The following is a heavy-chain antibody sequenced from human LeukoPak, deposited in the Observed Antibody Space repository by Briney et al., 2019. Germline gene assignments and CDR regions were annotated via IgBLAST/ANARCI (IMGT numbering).Heavy chain of an antibody. CDR1: GFTFSSYS. Sequence: GGSLRLSCAASGFTFSSYSMNWVRQAPGKGLQWVSYISSSSSTIYYADSVKGRFTISRDNAKNSLYLQMNSLRAEDTAVYYCARALMAYYYMDVWGKGTTVTISS. CDR2: ISSSSSTI. CDR3: ARALMAYYYMDV. J-gene: IGHJ6*03. D-gene: IGHD3-10*01. V-gene: IGHV3-48*04.